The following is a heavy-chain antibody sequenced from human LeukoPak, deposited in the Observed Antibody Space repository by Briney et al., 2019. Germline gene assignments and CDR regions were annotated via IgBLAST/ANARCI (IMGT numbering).Heavy chain of an antibody. D-gene: IGHD6-13*01. CDR3: AKDRYSGLNTIDY. V-gene: IGHV3-21*05. CDR2: ISSGSSYI. CDR1: GFTFSSYS. Sequence: GGSLRLSCAASGFTFSSYSMNWVRQAPGKGLEWVSYISSGSSYIYYADSVKGRFTISRDNAKNSLYLQMNSLRAEDTAVYYCAKDRYSGLNTIDYWGQGTLVTVSS. J-gene: IGHJ4*02.